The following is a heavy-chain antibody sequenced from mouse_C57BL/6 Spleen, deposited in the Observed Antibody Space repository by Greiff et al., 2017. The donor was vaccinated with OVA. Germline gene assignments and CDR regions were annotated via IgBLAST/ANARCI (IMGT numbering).Heavy chain of an antibody. D-gene: IGHD2-5*01. Sequence: QVQLQQPGAELVKPGASVKLSCKASGYTFTSYWMHWVKQRPGQGLEWIGMIHPNSGSTNYNEKFKSKATLTVDKSSSTAYMQLSSLTSEDSAVYYCARGGYYSNSFDYWGQGTTLTVSS. V-gene: IGHV1-64*01. CDR1: GYTFTSYW. CDR2: IHPNSGST. CDR3: ARGGYYSNSFDY. J-gene: IGHJ2*01.